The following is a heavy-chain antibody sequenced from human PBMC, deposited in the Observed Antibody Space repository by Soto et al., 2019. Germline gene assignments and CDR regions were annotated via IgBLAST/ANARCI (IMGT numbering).Heavy chain of an antibody. CDR2: IIPIFGTA. CDR1: GGTFSSYA. J-gene: IGHJ3*02. CDR3: AREGNYDSSGYYPPDAFDI. D-gene: IGHD3-22*01. Sequence: ASVKVSCKASGGTFSSYAISWVRQAPGQGLEWMGGIIPIFGTANYAQKFQGRVTITADESTSTAYMELSSLRSEDTAVYYCAREGNYDSSGYYPPDAFDIWGQGTMVTVS. V-gene: IGHV1-69*13.